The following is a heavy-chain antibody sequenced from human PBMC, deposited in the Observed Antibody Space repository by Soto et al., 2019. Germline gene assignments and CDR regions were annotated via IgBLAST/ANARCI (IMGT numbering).Heavy chain of an antibody. J-gene: IGHJ6*02. CDR1: GGSISSYY. CDR3: ARDRGTYSSSWDYYYYGMDV. V-gene: IGHV4-59*01. CDR2: IYYSGST. Sequence: PSETLSLTCTVSGGSISSYYWSWIRQPPGKGLEWIGYIYYSGSTNYNPSLKSRVTISVDTSKNQFSLKLSSVTAADTAVYYCARDRGTYSSSWDYYYYGMDVWGQGTTVTVSS. D-gene: IGHD6-13*01.